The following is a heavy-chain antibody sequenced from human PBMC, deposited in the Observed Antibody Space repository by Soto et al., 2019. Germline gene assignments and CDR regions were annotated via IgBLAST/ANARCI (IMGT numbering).Heavy chain of an antibody. V-gene: IGHV1-8*01. CDR2: MDPKSGNT. J-gene: IGHJ6*02. CDR3: ARGVFSGHV. Sequence: QVQLVQSGAEVKKPGASVKVSCKASGYTFTSYDINWMRQATGQGLEWMGWMDPKSGNTGYVQKFQGRVTMTRNTSISTAYMELSSLRSADTAVYYCARGVFSGHVWGQGTTVTVSS. CDR1: GYTFTSYD.